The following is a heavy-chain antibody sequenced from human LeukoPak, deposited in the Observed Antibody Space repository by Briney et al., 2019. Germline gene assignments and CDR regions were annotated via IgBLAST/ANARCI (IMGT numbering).Heavy chain of an antibody. CDR2: ISSSGSDR. J-gene: IGHJ3*02. D-gene: IGHD4-23*01. CDR1: GFTFSDYY. CDR3: ARGFYGGNPLDALDI. V-gene: IGHV3-11*01. Sequence: GGSLRLSCAASGFTFSDYYMGWVRQAPGKGLEWISYISSSGSDRYYTGSMQGRFTISRDNAKNSLYLRMSSLRGDDTAVYYCARGFYGGNPLDALDIWGQGTMVTVSS.